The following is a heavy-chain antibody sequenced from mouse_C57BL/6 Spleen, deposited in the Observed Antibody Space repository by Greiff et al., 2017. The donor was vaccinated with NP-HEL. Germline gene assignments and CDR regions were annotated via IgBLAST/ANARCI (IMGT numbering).Heavy chain of an antibody. V-gene: IGHV5-4*03. CDR3: ARGGRAMDY. CDR1: GFTFSSYA. Sequence: EVKLMESGGGLVKPGGSLKLSCAASGFTFSSYAMSWVRQTPEKRLEWVATISDGGSYTYYPDNVKGRFTISRDNAKNNLYLQMSHLKSEDTAMYYCARGGRAMDYWGQGTSVTVSS. CDR2: ISDGGSYT. J-gene: IGHJ4*01.